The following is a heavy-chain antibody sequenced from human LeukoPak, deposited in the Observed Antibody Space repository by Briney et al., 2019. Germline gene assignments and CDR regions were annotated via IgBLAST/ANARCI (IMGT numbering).Heavy chain of an antibody. CDR3: AREGSGSYQDAFDI. D-gene: IGHD1-26*01. CDR1: GFTSSSYS. Sequence: GGSLRLSCAASGFTSSSYSMNWVRQAPGKGLVWVSRINSDGSSTSYADSVKGRFTISRDNAKNTLYLQMNSLRAEDTAVYYCAREGSGSYQDAFDIWGQGTMVTVSS. J-gene: IGHJ3*02. CDR2: INSDGSST. V-gene: IGHV3-74*01.